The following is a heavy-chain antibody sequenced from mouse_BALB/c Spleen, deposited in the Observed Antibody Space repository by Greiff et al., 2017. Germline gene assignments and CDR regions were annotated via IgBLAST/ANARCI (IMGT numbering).Heavy chain of an antibody. J-gene: IGHJ1*01. D-gene: IGHD2-1*01. CDR1: GYSITSDYA. V-gene: IGHV3-2*02. CDR2: ISYSGST. Sequence: EVHLVESGPGLVKPSQSLSLTCTVTGYSITSDYAWNWIRQFPGNKLEWMGYISYSGSTSYNPSLKSRISITRDTSKNQFFLQLNSVTTEDTATYYGARRYYGNWYFDVWGAGTTVTVSS. CDR3: ARRYYGNWYFDV.